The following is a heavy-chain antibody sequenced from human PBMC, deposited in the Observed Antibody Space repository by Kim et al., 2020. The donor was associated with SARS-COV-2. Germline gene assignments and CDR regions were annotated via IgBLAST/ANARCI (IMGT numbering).Heavy chain of an antibody. CDR1: GYTFTGYY. Sequence: ASVKVSCKASGYTFTGYYMHWVRQAPGQGLEWMGWINPNSGGTNYAQKFQGRVTMTRDTSISTAYMELSRLRSDDTAVYYCARGSICGGDRCLLYYFDYWGQGTLVAVSS. J-gene: IGHJ4*02. V-gene: IGHV1-2*02. CDR2: INPNSGGT. CDR3: ARGSICGGDRCLLYYFDY. D-gene: IGHD2-21*02.